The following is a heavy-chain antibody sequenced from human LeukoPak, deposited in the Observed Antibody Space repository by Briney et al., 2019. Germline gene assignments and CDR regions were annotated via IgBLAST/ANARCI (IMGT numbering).Heavy chain of an antibody. CDR3: ARAYSSSSYFDY. V-gene: IGHV3-9*03. J-gene: IGHJ4*02. CDR1: GFTFDYYA. CDR2: ISWNSGSI. D-gene: IGHD6-6*01. Sequence: PGGSLRLSRAASGFTFDYYAMHWVRQAPGKGLEWVSGISWNSGSIGYADSVKGRFTISRDNAKNSLYLQMNSLRAEDMALYYCARAYSSSSYFDYWGQGTLVTVSS.